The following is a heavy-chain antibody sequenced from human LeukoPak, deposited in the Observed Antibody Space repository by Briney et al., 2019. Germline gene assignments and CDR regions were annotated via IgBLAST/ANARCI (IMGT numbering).Heavy chain of an antibody. CDR2: IYYSGST. V-gene: IGHV4-39*01. Sequence: SETLSLTCTVSGGSISSSSYYWGWIRQPPGKGLEWIGSIYYSGSTYYNPSLKSRVTISVDTSKNQFSLKLSSVTAADTAIYYCARLRFGEPYLGYYFYYMDVWGKGTTVTISS. J-gene: IGHJ6*03. D-gene: IGHD3-10*01. CDR3: ARLRFGEPYLGYYFYYMDV. CDR1: GGSISSSSYY.